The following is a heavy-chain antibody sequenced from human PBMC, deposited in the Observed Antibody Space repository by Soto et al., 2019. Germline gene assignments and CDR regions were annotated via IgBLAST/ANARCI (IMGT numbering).Heavy chain of an antibody. CDR1: GGSISSYY. V-gene: IGHV4-59*08. D-gene: IGHD6-19*01. Sequence: QVQLQESGPGLVKPSETLSLTCTVSGGSISSYYWSWIRQPPGKGLEWIGYIYYIGSTNYNPSLKSRVTISVDTSKNQCSLKLSSVTAADTAVYYCARQVGGWAPWYFDYWGQGTLVTVSS. CDR2: IYYIGST. J-gene: IGHJ4*02. CDR3: ARQVGGWAPWYFDY.